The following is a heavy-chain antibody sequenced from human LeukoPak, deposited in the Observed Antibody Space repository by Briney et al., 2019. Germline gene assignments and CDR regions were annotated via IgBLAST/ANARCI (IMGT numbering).Heavy chain of an antibody. CDR2: INAGNGNT. V-gene: IGHV1-3*01. D-gene: IGHD4/OR15-4a*01. J-gene: IGHJ4*02. Sequence: VSVKVSCKASGYTFTSYAMHWVRQAPGQRLEWMGWINAGNGNTKYSQKFQGRVTITRDTSASTAYMELSSLRSEDTAVYYCARDLWTMVPDYWGQGTLVTVSS. CDR1: GYTFTSYA. CDR3: ARDLWTMVPDY.